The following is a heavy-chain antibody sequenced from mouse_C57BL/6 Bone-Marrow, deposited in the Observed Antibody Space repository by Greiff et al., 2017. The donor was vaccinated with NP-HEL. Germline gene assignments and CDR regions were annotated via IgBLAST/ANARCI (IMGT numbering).Heavy chain of an antibody. CDR3: TTLLPRDDFDY. J-gene: IGHJ2*01. V-gene: IGHV14-4*01. CDR1: GFNIKDDY. Sequence: VQLQQSGAELVRPGASVKLSCTASGFNIKDDYMHWVKQRPEQGLEWIGWIDPENGDTEYASKFQGKATITADTSSNTAYLQLSSLTSEDTAVDYCTTLLPRDDFDYWGQGTTLTVSS. CDR2: IDPENGDT. D-gene: IGHD1-1*01.